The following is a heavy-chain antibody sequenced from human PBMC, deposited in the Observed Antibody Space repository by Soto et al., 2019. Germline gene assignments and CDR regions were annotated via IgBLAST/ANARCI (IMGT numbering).Heavy chain of an antibody. J-gene: IGHJ6*02. V-gene: IGHV1-69*13. Sequence: SXKVSFKASGGTXISYAISLVRQAPGQGLEWMGGIIPIFGTANYAQKFQGRVTITADESTSTAYMELSSLRSEDTAVYYCASAHYDLWSGSRYGMDVWGQGTTGTVS. CDR3: ASAHYDLWSGSRYGMDV. CDR1: GGTXISYA. CDR2: IIPIFGTA. D-gene: IGHD3-3*01.